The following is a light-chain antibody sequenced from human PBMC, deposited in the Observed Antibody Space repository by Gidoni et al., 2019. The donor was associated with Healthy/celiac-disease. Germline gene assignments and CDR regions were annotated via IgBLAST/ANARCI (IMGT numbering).Light chain of an antibody. V-gene: IGLV2-11*01. CDR2: DVS. CDR1: SSDVGGYNY. CDR3: CSYAGSYTLV. Sequence: GTSSDVGGYNYVSWYQQHPGKAPKLMIYDVSKRPSGVPDRFSGSKSGNTASLTISGLQAEDEADYYCCSYAGSYTLVFGGGTKLTVL. J-gene: IGLJ2*01.